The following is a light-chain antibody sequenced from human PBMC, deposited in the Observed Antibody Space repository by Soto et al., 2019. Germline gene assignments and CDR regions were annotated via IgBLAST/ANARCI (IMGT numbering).Light chain of an antibody. CDR1: QSIGSW. CDR3: QQYGSYSPWT. Sequence: DIQMTQSPSTLSASVGDRVTITCRASQSIGSWLAWYQQKPGKAPKLLIYKASSLESGVPSRFSGSGSGTEFTLTISSLQPEDFAGYYCQQYGSYSPWTFGQGTKVEIK. J-gene: IGKJ1*01. CDR2: KAS. V-gene: IGKV1-5*03.